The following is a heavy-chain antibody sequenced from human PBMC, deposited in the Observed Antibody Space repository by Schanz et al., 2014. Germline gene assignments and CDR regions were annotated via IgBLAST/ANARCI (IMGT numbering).Heavy chain of an antibody. CDR3: GRAGTGMAGWYFEL. CDR2: ITYNGGTI. D-gene: IGHD5-18*01. Sequence: EVHLVGSGGGLVQPGGSLRLSCAASGITFSSHSFNWVRQAPGKGLEWISYITYNGGTIYYADSVKGRFTISRDNSKNTLFLQMSSLRVDDMAVYYCGRAGTGMAGWYFELWGRGTLVTVSS. V-gene: IGHV3-48*01. J-gene: IGHJ2*01. CDR1: GITFSSHS.